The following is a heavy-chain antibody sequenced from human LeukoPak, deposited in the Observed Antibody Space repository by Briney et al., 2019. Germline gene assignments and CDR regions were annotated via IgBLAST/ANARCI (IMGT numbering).Heavy chain of an antibody. CDR1: GFTFSSYW. Sequence: PGGSLRLSCAASGFTFSSYWMSWVRQAPGKGLEWVANIKQDGSEKYYVDSVKGRFTISRDNAKNSLYLQMNSLRAEDTAVYYCAIDLFYYYYCMDVWGKGTTVTVSS. D-gene: IGHD3-9*01. CDR3: AIDLFYYYYCMDV. J-gene: IGHJ6*03. V-gene: IGHV3-7*01. CDR2: IKQDGSEK.